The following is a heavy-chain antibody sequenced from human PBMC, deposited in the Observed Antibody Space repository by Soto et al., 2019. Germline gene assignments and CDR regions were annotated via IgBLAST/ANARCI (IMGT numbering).Heavy chain of an antibody. CDR3: ARGVAAAASINYGMDV. J-gene: IGHJ6*02. CDR1: GYTFTSYG. CDR2: ISAYNGNT. Sequence: ASVKVSCKASGYTFTSYGISWVRQAPGQGLEWMGWISAYNGNTNYAQKLQGRVTMTTDTSTSTAYMELRRLRSDDTAVYYCARGVAAAASINYGMDVWGQGTTVTVSS. V-gene: IGHV1-18*01. D-gene: IGHD6-13*01.